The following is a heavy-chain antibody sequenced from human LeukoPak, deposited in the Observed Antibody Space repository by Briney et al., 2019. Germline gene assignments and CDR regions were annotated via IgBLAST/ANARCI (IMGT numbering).Heavy chain of an antibody. Sequence: GGSLRLSCAASGFTFSSYWMSWVRQAPGKGLEWVANIKEDGTEKYYGDSVKGRFTISRDNSKNTLYLQMNSLRAEDTAVYYCATSWPSIDYYYGMDVWGQGTTVTVSS. J-gene: IGHJ6*02. CDR3: ATSWPSIDYYYGMDV. CDR1: GFTFSSYW. V-gene: IGHV3-7*01. CDR2: IKEDGTEK. D-gene: IGHD2-2*01.